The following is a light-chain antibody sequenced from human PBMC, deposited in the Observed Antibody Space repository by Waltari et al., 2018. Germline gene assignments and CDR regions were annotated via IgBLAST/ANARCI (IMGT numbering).Light chain of an antibody. CDR2: DNN. CDR1: SPNIGYYY. V-gene: IGLV1-51*01. Sequence: QSVLTQPPSVSAAPGQKVTISCSGSSPNIGYYYVSLFHQFPGAAPKLLIYDNNKRPSGIPDRFSASKAGTSATLAITGLQIGDEADYYCATWDNSLRNVVFGGGTKLTVL. J-gene: IGLJ2*01. CDR3: ATWDNSLRNVV.